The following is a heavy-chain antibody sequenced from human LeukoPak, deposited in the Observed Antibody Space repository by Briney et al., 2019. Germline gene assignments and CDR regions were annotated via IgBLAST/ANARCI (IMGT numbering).Heavy chain of an antibody. CDR1: GFTFSSYS. J-gene: IGHJ3*02. CDR3: VRDVLFAVGDTFDI. CDR2: ISSSSSYI. V-gene: IGHV3-21*01. Sequence: GGSLRLSCAASGFTFSSYSMNWVRQAPGKGLEWVSSISSSSSYIYYADSVKGRFTISRDNAKNSLYLQMNSLRAEDTAVYYCVRDVLFAVGDTFDIWGQGTMVTVS. D-gene: IGHD3-10*02.